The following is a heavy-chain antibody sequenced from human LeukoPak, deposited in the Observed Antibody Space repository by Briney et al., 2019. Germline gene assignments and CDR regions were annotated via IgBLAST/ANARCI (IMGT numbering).Heavy chain of an antibody. Sequence: SETLSLTCTVSGGSISSYYWSWIRQPPGKGLEWIGYIYYSGSTNYNPSLKSRVTISVDTSKNQFSLKLSSVTAADTAVYYCASFDYSSGWYYFDYWGQGTLVTVSS. CDR3: ASFDYSSGWYYFDY. CDR1: GGSISSYY. V-gene: IGHV4-59*01. D-gene: IGHD6-19*01. CDR2: IYYSGST. J-gene: IGHJ4*02.